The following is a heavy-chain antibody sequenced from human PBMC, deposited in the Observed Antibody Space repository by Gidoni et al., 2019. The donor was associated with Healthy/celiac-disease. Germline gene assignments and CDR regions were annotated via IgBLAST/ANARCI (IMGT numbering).Heavy chain of an antibody. CDR2: INAGNGNT. J-gene: IGHJ4*02. CDR1: GYTFTSSA. Sequence: QVQLVQSGAEVKKPGASVKVSCKASGYTFTSSAMHWVRQAPGQRLEWMGWINAGNGNTKYSQKFQGRVTITRDTSASTAYMELSSLRSEDTAVYYCARGPSIVVGATMGYYFDYWGQGTLVTVSS. V-gene: IGHV1-3*01. D-gene: IGHD1-26*01. CDR3: ARGPSIVVGATMGYYFDY.